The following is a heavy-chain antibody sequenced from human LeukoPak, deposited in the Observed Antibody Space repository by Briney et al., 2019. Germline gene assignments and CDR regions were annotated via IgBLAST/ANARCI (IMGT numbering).Heavy chain of an antibody. Sequence: GGSLRLSCAASGFTVSSTYMSWVRQAPGKGLEWVSFIYSDNTHYSDSVKGRFTISRDNSKNTLYLQMNSLRAEDTAVYYCARRAGAYSHPYDYWGQGTLVTVSS. CDR1: GFTVSSTY. D-gene: IGHD4/OR15-4a*01. V-gene: IGHV3-53*01. CDR2: IYSDNT. J-gene: IGHJ4*02. CDR3: ARRAGAYSHPYDY.